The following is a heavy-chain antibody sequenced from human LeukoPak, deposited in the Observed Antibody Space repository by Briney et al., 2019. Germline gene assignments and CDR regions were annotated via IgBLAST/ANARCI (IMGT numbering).Heavy chain of an antibody. D-gene: IGHD2-2*01. Sequence: SVKVSCKASGGTFSSYAISWVRQAPGQGLEWMGGIIPIFGTANYAQKFQGRVTITTDESTSTAYMELSSLRSEDTAVYYCAREKRVPALGYDYMDVWGKGTTVTVSS. V-gene: IGHV1-69*05. CDR2: IIPIFGTA. CDR1: GGTFSSYA. J-gene: IGHJ6*03. CDR3: AREKRVPALGYDYMDV.